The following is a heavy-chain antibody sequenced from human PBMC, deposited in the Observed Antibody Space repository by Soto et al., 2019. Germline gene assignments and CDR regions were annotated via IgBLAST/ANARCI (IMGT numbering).Heavy chain of an antibody. D-gene: IGHD6-19*01. CDR2: IYGGGTT. V-gene: IGHV3-53*01. J-gene: IGHJ4*02. Sequence: EVQLVESGGGLIQPGESLRHSCAASGFAVGSKYMTWVRQAPGKGLEWVSVIYGGGTTYYADSVKGRFTISRDTYKNTLYLQMNSLRAEDTAVYYCVQTTGWPGFDFWGQGTLVTVSS. CDR3: VQTTGWPGFDF. CDR1: GFAVGSKY.